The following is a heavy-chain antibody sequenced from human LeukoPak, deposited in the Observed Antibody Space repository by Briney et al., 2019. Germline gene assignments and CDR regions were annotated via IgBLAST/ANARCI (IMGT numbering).Heavy chain of an antibody. V-gene: IGHV1-3*01. CDR1: VYTFISYG. J-gene: IGHJ4*02. CDR2: INAGNGDT. CDR3: ARDLTGRLDY. D-gene: IGHD7-27*01. Sequence: ASVKVSCKASVYTFISYGIYWVRQAPGQRLEWMGWINAGNGDTKYSLKFQGRVTITRDTSASTAYMEVSSLRSEDTAVYYCARDLTGRLDYWGQGALVTVSS.